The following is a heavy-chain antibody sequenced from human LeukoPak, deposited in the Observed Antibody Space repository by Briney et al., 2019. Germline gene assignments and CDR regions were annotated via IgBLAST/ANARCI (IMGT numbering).Heavy chain of an antibody. CDR2: ISSSGSTI. D-gene: IGHD6-13*01. CDR1: GFTFSSYE. CDR3: ARDLEAANTYYFDY. J-gene: IGHJ4*02. Sequence: GPLRLSCGASGFTFSSYEMNWVRQAPGKGLEWGSYISSSGSTIYYADSVKGRFTISRENAKNSLYLQMNSLRAEDTAVYYCARDLEAANTYYFDYWGQGTMVTVSS. V-gene: IGHV3-48*03.